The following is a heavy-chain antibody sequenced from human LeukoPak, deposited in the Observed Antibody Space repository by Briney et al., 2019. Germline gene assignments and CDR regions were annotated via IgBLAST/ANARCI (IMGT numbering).Heavy chain of an antibody. Sequence: PGGSLRLSCAASGFTFSSYGMHWVRQAPGKGLEWVAFIRYDGSNKYYADSVKGRFTISRDNSKNTLYLQMNSLRAEDTAVYYCAKGRYYYESSGGIFDYWGQGTLVTVSS. CDR2: IRYDGSNK. CDR3: AKGRYYYESSGGIFDY. CDR1: GFTFSSYG. J-gene: IGHJ4*02. D-gene: IGHD3-22*01. V-gene: IGHV3-30*02.